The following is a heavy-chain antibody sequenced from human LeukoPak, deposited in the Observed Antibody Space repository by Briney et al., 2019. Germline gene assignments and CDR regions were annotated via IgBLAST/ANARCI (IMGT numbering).Heavy chain of an antibody. CDR1: GGSIGSYY. CDR2: IYYSGSA. CDR3: ARGGRFGGHDAFDI. V-gene: IGHV4-59*01. J-gene: IGHJ3*02. Sequence: PSETLSLTCTVSGGSIGSYYWNWIRQPPGKGLEYIGYIYYSGSANYNPSLKGRVTISVDTSKNQFSLKLSSVTAADTAVYYCARGGRFGGHDAFDIWGQGTMVTVSS. D-gene: IGHD3-10*01.